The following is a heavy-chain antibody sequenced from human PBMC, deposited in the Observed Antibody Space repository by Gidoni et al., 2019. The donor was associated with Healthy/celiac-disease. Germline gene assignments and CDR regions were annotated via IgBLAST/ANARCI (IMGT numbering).Heavy chain of an antibody. Sequence: QVQLVESGGGVVQPGRSLRLSCAASGFTFSSYGMHWVRQAPGKGLEWVAVISYDGSNKYYADSVKGRFTISRDNSKNTLYLQMNSLRAEDTAVYYCAKDLYYGSGSRIFDYWGQGTLVTVSS. CDR1: GFTFSSYG. CDR3: AKDLYYGSGSRIFDY. D-gene: IGHD3-10*01. CDR2: ISYDGSNK. V-gene: IGHV3-30*18. J-gene: IGHJ4*02.